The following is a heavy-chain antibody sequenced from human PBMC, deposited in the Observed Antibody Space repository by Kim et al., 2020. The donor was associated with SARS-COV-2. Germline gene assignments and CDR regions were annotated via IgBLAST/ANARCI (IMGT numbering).Heavy chain of an antibody. J-gene: IGHJ6*03. D-gene: IGHD3-10*01. CDR1: GFTFSSYA. V-gene: IGHV3-23*01. Sequence: GGSLRLSCAASGFTFSSYAMSWVRQAPGKGLEWVSAISGSGGSTYYADSVKGRFTISRDNSKNTLYLQMNSLRAEDTAVYYCAISSLGEFHRYYYYMDVWGKGTTVTVSS. CDR2: ISGSGGST. CDR3: AISSLGEFHRYYYYMDV.